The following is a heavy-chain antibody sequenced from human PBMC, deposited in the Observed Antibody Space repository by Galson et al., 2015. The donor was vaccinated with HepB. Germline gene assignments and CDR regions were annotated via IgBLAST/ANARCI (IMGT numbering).Heavy chain of an antibody. D-gene: IGHD6-19*01. CDR1: GFSFSNYG. CDR2: ISIYNGNT. Sequence: SVKVSCKASGFSFSNYGINWVRQAPGQGLEWMGWISIYNGNTKYAQKFQDRVTMTTDTPANTAYMELTSLRSDDAAVYYCARTPRGVAVAGAHDFWGQGTLVTV. J-gene: IGHJ4*02. CDR3: ARTPRGVAVAGAHDF. V-gene: IGHV1-18*04.